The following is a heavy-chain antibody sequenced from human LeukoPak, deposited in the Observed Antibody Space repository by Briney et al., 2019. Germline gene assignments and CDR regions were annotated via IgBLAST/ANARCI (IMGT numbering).Heavy chain of an antibody. Sequence: PSETLSLTCAVYGGSFSGYYWSWIRQPPGKGLEWIGEINHSGSTNYNPSLKSRVTISADTSKNQFSLKLSSVTAADTAVYYCAREGRYCSSTSCYRFRYYYYMDAWGKGTTVTVSS. CDR2: INHSGST. CDR3: AREGRYCSSTSCYRFRYYYYMDA. V-gene: IGHV4-34*01. J-gene: IGHJ6*03. CDR1: GGSFSGYY. D-gene: IGHD2-2*01.